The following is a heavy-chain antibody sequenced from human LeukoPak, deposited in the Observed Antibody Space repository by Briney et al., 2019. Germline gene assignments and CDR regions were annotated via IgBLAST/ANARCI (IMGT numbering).Heavy chain of an antibody. D-gene: IGHD3-9*01. V-gene: IGHV1-18*04. J-gene: IGHJ4*02. Sequence: ASVKVSCKASGYTFTSYGISWVRQAPGEGVEWMGWISAYNGNTQYAQTLQGRVTMTTDTSTSTAYMELRSLRSDDTAVYYCARDGAYYDILTGYHPLDYWGQGTLVTVSS. CDR1: GYTFTSYG. CDR3: ARDGAYYDILTGYHPLDY. CDR2: ISAYNGNT.